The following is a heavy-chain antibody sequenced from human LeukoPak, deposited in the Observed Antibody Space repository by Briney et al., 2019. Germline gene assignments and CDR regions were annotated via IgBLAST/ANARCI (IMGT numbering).Heavy chain of an antibody. Sequence: SETLSLTCAVSGYSISSGYYWGWIRQPPGKGLEWIGSIYHSGSTYYNPSLKSRVTTSVDTSKNQFSLKLSSVTAADTAVYYCARHLGLGSYFDYWGQGTLVTVSS. J-gene: IGHJ4*02. CDR1: GYSISSGYY. V-gene: IGHV4-38-2*01. D-gene: IGHD7-27*01. CDR3: ARHLGLGSYFDY. CDR2: IYHSGST.